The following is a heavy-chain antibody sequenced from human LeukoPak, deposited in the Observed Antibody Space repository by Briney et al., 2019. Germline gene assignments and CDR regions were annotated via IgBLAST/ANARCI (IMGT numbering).Heavy chain of an antibody. Sequence: PSQTLSLTCTVSGGSISSGSYYWSWIRQPAGKGLEWIGRIYTSGSTNYNPSLKSRVTIPADTSKNQFSLKLSSVTAADTAVYYCATAKTRIRVDYWGQGTLVTVSS. CDR2: IYTSGST. V-gene: IGHV4-61*02. CDR3: ATAKTRIRVDY. CDR1: GGSISSGSYY. J-gene: IGHJ4*02.